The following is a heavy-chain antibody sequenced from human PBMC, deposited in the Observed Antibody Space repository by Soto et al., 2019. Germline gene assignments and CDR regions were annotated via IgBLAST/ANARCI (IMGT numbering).Heavy chain of an antibody. Sequence: PGESLKISCKGSGYSFTSYWIGWVRQMPGKGLEWMGIIYPGDSDTRYSPSFQGQVTISADKSISTAYLQWSSLKASDTAMYYCARLVGDCSRGSCYNWFDPWGQGTLVTVSS. D-gene: IGHD2-15*01. CDR1: GYSFTSYW. V-gene: IGHV5-51*01. CDR2: IYPGDSDT. CDR3: ARLVGDCSRGSCYNWFDP. J-gene: IGHJ5*02.